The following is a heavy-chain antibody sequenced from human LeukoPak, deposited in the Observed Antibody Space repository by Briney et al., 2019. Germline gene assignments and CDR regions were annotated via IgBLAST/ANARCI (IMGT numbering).Heavy chain of an antibody. V-gene: IGHV3-53*04. J-gene: IGHJ6*02. CDR2: IYSGGST. D-gene: IGHD3-9*01. Sequence: RGSLRLSCAASGFTVSSNYMSWVRQAPGKGLEWVSVIYSGGSTYYADSVRGRFTISRHNSKNTLYLQMNSLRAEDTAVYYCARTTLVNFYYGMDVWGQGTTVTVSS. CDR3: ARTTLVNFYYGMDV. CDR1: GFTVSSNY.